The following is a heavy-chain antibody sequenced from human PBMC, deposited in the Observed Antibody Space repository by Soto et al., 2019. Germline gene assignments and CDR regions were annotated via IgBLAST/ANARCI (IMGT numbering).Heavy chain of an antibody. J-gene: IGHJ6*02. CDR3: ARDMVTTYGGYYYYGMDV. CDR1: GFTFSSYS. V-gene: IGHV3-48*02. D-gene: IGHD4-17*01. Sequence: GGSLRLSCAASGFTFSSYSMNWVRQAPGKGLEWVSYISSSSSTIYYADSVKGRFTISRDNAKNSLYLQMNGLRDEDTAVYYCARDMVTTYGGYYYYGMDVWGQGTTVTVSS. CDR2: ISSSSSTI.